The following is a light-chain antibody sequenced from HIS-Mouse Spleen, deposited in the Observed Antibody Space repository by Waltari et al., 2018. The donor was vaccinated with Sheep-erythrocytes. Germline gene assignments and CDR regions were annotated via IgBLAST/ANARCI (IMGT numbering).Light chain of an antibody. CDR1: SSDVGGYNY. CDR2: EVS. Sequence: QSALTQPASVSWSPGQSITISCTGTSSDVGGYNYVSWYQQHPGKAPKLMIYEVSNRPSGVSNRFSGSKSGNTASLTISGLQAEDEADYYCSSYTSSSTPIYVFGTGTKVTVL. J-gene: IGLJ1*01. V-gene: IGLV2-14*01. CDR3: SSYTSSSTPIYV.